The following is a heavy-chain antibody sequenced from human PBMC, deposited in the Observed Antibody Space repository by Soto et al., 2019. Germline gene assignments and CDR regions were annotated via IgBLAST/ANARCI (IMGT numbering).Heavy chain of an antibody. Sequence: LSETLSLTCVVSGGSISSSNWWSWVRQPPGKGLEWIGEIYHSGSTNYNPSLKSRVTISVDKSKNQFSLNLTSVTAADTAVYYCARVGGGWTGYYGYGMDVWGQGTTVTVSS. D-gene: IGHD3-9*01. CDR1: GGSISSSNW. J-gene: IGHJ6*02. V-gene: IGHV4-4*02. CDR2: IYHSGST. CDR3: ARVGGGWTGYYGYGMDV.